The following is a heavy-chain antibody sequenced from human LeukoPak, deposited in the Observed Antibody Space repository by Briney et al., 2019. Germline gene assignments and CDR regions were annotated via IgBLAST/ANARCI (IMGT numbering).Heavy chain of an antibody. CDR3: TRVVDRLHHYYYYYYMDV. D-gene: IGHD2-15*01. CDR1: GGSFSGYY. CDR2: INHSGST. Sequence: SETLSLTCAVYGGSFSGYYWSWIRQPPGKGLEWIGEINHSGSTNYNPSLKSRVTISVDTSKNQFSLKLSSVTAADTAVYYCTRVVDRLHHYYYYYYMDVWGKGTTVTISS. J-gene: IGHJ6*03. V-gene: IGHV4-34*01.